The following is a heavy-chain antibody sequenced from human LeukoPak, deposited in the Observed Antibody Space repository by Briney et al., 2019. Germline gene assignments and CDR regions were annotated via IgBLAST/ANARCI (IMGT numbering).Heavy chain of an antibody. CDR1: GFTFNSYS. J-gene: IGHJ3*02. CDR2: ISGSNSYI. CDR3: AKHKLVGATADAFDI. V-gene: IGHV3-21*04. Sequence: GGSLRLSCAASGFTFNSYSMNWVRQAPGKGLEWVSSISGSNSYIYYADSMKGRFTISRDNSKNTLYLQMNSLRVEDTAIYYCAKHKLVGATADAFDIWGQGTMVTVSS. D-gene: IGHD1-26*01.